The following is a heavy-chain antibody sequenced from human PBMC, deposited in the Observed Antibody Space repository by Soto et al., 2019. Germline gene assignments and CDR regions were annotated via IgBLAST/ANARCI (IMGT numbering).Heavy chain of an antibody. V-gene: IGHV4-31*03. D-gene: IGHD2-15*01. CDR1: GGSISSGGYY. CDR3: ARDVLEYCSGGSCYRFDP. CDR2: IYYSGST. Sequence: SETLSLTCTVSGGSISSGGYYWSWIRQHPGKGLEWIGYIYYSGSTYYKPSLKSRVTISVDTSKNQFSLKLSSVTAADTALYYCARDVLEYCSGGSCYRFDPWGQGTLVTVSS. J-gene: IGHJ5*02.